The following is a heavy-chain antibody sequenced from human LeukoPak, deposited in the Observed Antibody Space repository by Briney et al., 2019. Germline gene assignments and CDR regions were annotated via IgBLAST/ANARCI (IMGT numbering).Heavy chain of an antibody. CDR3: ARANYGSGSWVPLPFDY. D-gene: IGHD3-10*01. J-gene: IGHJ4*02. CDR2: IIPIFGTA. Sequence: SVKVSCKASGGTFSSYAISWVRQAPGQGLEWMGGIIPIFGTANYAQKLQGRVTMTTDTSTSTAYMELRSLRSDDTAVYYCARANYGSGSWVPLPFDYWGQGTLVTVSS. V-gene: IGHV1-69*05. CDR1: GGTFSSYA.